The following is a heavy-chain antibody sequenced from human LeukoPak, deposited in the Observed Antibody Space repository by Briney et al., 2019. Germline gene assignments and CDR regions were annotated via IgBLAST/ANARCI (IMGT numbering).Heavy chain of an antibody. CDR3: ARGGYSSSREYFRH. J-gene: IGHJ1*01. CDR2: IYTSGST. CDR1: GGSISSGSYY. V-gene: IGHV4-61*02. D-gene: IGHD6-13*01. Sequence: SQTLSLTCTVSGGSISSGSYYRSWIRQPAGKGLEWIGRIYTSGSTNYNPSLKSRVTISVDTSKNQFSLKLSSVTAADTAVYYCARGGYSSSREYFRHWGQGTLVTVSS.